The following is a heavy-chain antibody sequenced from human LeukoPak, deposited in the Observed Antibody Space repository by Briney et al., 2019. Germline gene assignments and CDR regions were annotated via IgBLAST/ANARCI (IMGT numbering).Heavy chain of an antibody. J-gene: IGHJ5*02. CDR3: ARARGYSYGSDWFDP. Sequence: SETLSLTCTVSGASISNYYWSWIRQSPGKGLEWIGYMLYSGSTNQNPSLRSRVTISVDTSKNQVSLKLSSVTAADTAVYYCARARGYSYGSDWFDPWGQGTLVTVSS. V-gene: IGHV4-59*01. D-gene: IGHD5-18*01. CDR2: MLYSGST. CDR1: GASISNYY.